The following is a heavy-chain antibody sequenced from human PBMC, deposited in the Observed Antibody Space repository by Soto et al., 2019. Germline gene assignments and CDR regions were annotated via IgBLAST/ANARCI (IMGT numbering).Heavy chain of an antibody. Sequence: GGSLRLSCAASGFTFSSYAMHWVRQAPGKGLEWVAVISYDGSNKYYADSVKGRFTISRDNSKNTLYLQMNSLRAEDTAVYYCAGEGELAVAGTGYYYYGMDVWGQGTTVTVSS. J-gene: IGHJ6*02. V-gene: IGHV3-30*04. CDR3: AGEGELAVAGTGYYYYGMDV. D-gene: IGHD6-19*01. CDR1: GFTFSSYA. CDR2: ISYDGSNK.